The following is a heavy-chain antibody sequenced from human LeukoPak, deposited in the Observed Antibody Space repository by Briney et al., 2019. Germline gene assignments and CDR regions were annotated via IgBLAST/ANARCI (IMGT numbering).Heavy chain of an antibody. CDR1: GGSISSGDYY. D-gene: IGHD3-3*01. V-gene: IGHV4-30-4*01. J-gene: IGHJ4*02. Sequence: PSQTLSLTCTVSGGSISSGDYYWSWIRQPPGKGLEWIGYIYCSGSTYYNPSLKSRVTISVDTFKNQFSLKLSSVTAADTAVYYCARFLEWLLLDYWGQGTLVTVSS. CDR2: IYCSGST. CDR3: ARFLEWLLLDY.